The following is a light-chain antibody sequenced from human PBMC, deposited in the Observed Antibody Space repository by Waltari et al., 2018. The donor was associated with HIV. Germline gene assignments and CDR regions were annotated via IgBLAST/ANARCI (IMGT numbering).Light chain of an antibody. J-gene: IGLJ2*01. CDR1: SSNIGSNT. CDR3: AAWDDNRNGVV. V-gene: IGLV1-44*01. Sequence: SVLPQPPSASGTPGQRAAISCSGSSSNIGSNTITWYQQLPGTAPKLLINSNNQRPSGVPDRFSGSKSGTSASLAISGLRSEDEADYYCAAWDDNRNGVVFGGGTKLTVL. CDR2: SNN.